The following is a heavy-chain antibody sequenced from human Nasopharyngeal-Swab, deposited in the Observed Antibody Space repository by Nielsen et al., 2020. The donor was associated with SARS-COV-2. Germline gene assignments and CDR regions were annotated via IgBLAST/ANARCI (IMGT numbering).Heavy chain of an antibody. Sequence: WIRQPPGKGLEWVSYISSSGSTIYSADSVKGRFTISRDNAKNSLYLQMNSLRAEDTAVYYCARGEGARVLWFGELSTYYYYGMDVWGQGTTVTVSS. D-gene: IGHD3-10*01. J-gene: IGHJ6*02. CDR2: ISSSGSTI. CDR3: ARGEGARVLWFGELSTYYYYGMDV. V-gene: IGHV3-48*03.